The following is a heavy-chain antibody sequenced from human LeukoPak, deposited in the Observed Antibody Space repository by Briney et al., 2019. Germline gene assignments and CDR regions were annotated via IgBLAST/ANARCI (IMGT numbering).Heavy chain of an antibody. Sequence: GGSLRLSCATSGFAFSSYAMNWVRQAPGKGPEWVSAISGSGGDTYYADSVKGRFTISRDNSKNTLYLQMNSLRAEDTAVYYCAKKGATTGDFDYWGQGTLVAVSS. CDR3: AKKGATTGDFDY. V-gene: IGHV3-23*01. D-gene: IGHD1-26*01. CDR1: GFAFSSYA. J-gene: IGHJ4*02. CDR2: ISGSGGDT.